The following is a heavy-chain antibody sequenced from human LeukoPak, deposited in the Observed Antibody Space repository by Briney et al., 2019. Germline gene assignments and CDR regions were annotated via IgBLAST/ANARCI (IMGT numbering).Heavy chain of an antibody. J-gene: IGHJ5*02. CDR1: GYTFTSYG. D-gene: IGHD6-13*01. CDR3: ARDGVIAAAGLRFDP. CDR2: ISAYNGNT. Sequence: ASVKVSCKASGYTFTSYGISWVRQAPGQGLEWMGWISAYNGNTNYAQKLQGRVTMTTDTSTSTAYMELRSLRSDDTAVYYCARDGVIAAAGLRFDPWGQGTMVTVSS. V-gene: IGHV1-18*01.